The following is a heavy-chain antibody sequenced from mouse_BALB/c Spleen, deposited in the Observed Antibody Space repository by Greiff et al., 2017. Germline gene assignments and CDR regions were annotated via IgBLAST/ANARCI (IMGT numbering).Heavy chain of an antibody. J-gene: IGHJ2*01. V-gene: IGHV5-6-2*01. CDR1: GFTFSSYY. CDR2: INSNGGST. CDR3: ARRRDYFDY. Sequence: EVQRVESGGGLVKLGGSLKLSCAASGFTFSSYYMSWVRQTPEKRLELVAAINSNGGSTYYPDTVKGRFTISRDNAKNTLYLQMSSLKSEDTALYYCARRRDYFDYWGQGTTLTVAA.